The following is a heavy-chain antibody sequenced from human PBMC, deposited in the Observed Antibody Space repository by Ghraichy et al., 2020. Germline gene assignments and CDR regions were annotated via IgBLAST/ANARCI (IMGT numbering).Heavy chain of an antibody. D-gene: IGHD2-2*01. Sequence: SETLSLTCAVSGGSISSSNWWSWVRQPPGKGLEWIGEIYHSGSTNYNPSLKNRVTISVDKSKNQFSLKLSSVTAADTAVYYCARYDKEAAAMPKDYYYYYGMDVWGQGTTVTVSS. V-gene: IGHV4-4*02. J-gene: IGHJ6*02. CDR1: GGSISSSNW. CDR2: IYHSGST. CDR3: ARYDKEAAAMPKDYYYYYGMDV.